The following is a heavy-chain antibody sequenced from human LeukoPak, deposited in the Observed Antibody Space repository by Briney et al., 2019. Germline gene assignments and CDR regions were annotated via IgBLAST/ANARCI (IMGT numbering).Heavy chain of an antibody. CDR2: IFYSGST. D-gene: IGHD3-3*01. CDR1: GGSISSYY. J-gene: IGHJ4*02. V-gene: IGHV4-59*01. Sequence: KPSETLSLTCTVSGGSISSYYWSWIRQPPGKALEWIGFIFYSGSTNYNPSLKSRVTISVDTSKSQFSLKLSSVTAADTAVYYCARGDPGFVSGYFDYWGQGTRVIVSS. CDR3: ARGDPGFVSGYFDY.